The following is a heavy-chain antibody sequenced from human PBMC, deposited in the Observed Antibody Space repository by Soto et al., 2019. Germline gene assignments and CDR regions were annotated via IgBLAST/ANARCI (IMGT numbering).Heavy chain of an antibody. Sequence: GGSLRLSCAASGFTFSSYAMHWVRQAPGKGLEYVSVITSNGGNTDYASSVKGRFTISRDNSKNTLYLQMGSLRAEDMAVYYCARRIPFGYRMDVWGQGTTVTVSS. D-gene: IGHD2-21*01. CDR3: ARRIPFGYRMDV. J-gene: IGHJ6*02. CDR1: GFTFSSYA. CDR2: ITSNGGNT. V-gene: IGHV3-64*01.